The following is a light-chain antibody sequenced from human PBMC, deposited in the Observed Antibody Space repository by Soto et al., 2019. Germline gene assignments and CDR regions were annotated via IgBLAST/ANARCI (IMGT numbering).Light chain of an antibody. J-gene: IGKJ5*01. CDR1: QSVSSS. CDR3: QQYNDWPPT. V-gene: IGKV3D-15*01. Sequence: EIMMTHSPSTLSVSRGERATLYCTASQSVSSSLAWYQQKPGQAPRLLIYGASTRATGIPARFSGSGSGTEFTLTISSLQSEDFALYYCQQYNDWPPTFAQGTRLEIK. CDR2: GAS.